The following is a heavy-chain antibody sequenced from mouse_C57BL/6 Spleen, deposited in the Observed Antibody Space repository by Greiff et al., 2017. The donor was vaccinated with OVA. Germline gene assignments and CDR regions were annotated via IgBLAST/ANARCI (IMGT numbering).Heavy chain of an antibody. CDR1: GYTFTDYE. Sequence: VKLVESGAELVRPGASVTLSCKASGYTFTDYEMHWVKQTPVHGMEWIGAIDPETGGTAYNQKFKGKAILTADKSSSTAYMELRSLTSEDSAVYYCTRSSGLGRWYFDVWGTGTTVTVSS. J-gene: IGHJ1*03. CDR3: TRSSGLGRWYFDV. CDR2: IDPETGGT. D-gene: IGHD4-1*01. V-gene: IGHV1-15*01.